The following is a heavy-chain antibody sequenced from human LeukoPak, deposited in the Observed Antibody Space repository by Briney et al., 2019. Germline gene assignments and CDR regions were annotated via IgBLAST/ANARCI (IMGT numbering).Heavy chain of an antibody. J-gene: IGHJ6*02. CDR3: ARDVLLWFGELSRANGMDV. CDR1: GFTFSSYS. CDR2: ISSSSSYI. D-gene: IGHD3-10*01. V-gene: IGHV3-21*01. Sequence: PGGSLRLSCAASGFTFSSYSMNWVRQAPGKGLEWVSSISSSSSYIYYADSVKGRFTISRDNAKNSLYLQMNSLRAEDTAVYYCARDVLLWFGELSRANGMDVWGQGTTVTVSS.